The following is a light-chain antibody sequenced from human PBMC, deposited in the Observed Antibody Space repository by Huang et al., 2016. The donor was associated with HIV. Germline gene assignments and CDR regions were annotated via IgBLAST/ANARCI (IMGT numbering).Light chain of an antibody. CDR3: QKYDSAPRT. V-gene: IGKV1-27*01. CDR2: VAS. CDR1: QVIGNS. J-gene: IGKJ1*01. Sequence: DIQMTQSPSSLSAFVGDTVTITCRASQVIGNSLAWYQQKPGGPPKLLIYVASTLQSGVPSRFSGSGSGTDFTLTISNLQTEDIATYYCQKYDSAPRTFGQGTRV.